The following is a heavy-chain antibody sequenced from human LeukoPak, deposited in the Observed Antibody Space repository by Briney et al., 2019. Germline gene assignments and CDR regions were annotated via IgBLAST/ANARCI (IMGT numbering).Heavy chain of an antibody. Sequence: SETLSLTCTVSGGSISSSSYYWGWIRQPPGKGLEWIGSIYYSGSTYYNPSLKSQVTISVDTSKNQFSLKLSSVTAADTAVYYCARCPYDYGDFGFDYWGQGTLVTVSS. CDR2: IYYSGST. CDR1: GGSISSSSYY. J-gene: IGHJ4*02. V-gene: IGHV4-39*01. D-gene: IGHD4-17*01. CDR3: ARCPYDYGDFGFDY.